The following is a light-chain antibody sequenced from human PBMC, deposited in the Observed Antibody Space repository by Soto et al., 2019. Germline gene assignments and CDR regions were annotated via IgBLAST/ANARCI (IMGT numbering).Light chain of an antibody. CDR3: QQFDDSVT. V-gene: IGKV3-20*01. Sequence: EIVLTQSPGTLSLSPGERATLSCRASQNIGSTYLAWYQQKLGQAPRLLIYGASSRATGTPGRFSGSGSGTDFTLTISGLEPEDSAVYYCQQFDDSVTFGQGTRLEIK. J-gene: IGKJ5*01. CDR2: GAS. CDR1: QNIGSTY.